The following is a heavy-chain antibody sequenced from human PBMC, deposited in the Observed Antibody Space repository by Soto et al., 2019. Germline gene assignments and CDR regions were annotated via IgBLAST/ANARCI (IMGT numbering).Heavy chain of an antibody. CDR1: GFTFSSYG. J-gene: IGHJ4*02. CDR2: ISYDGSNK. V-gene: IGHV3-30*03. D-gene: IGHD1-26*01. Sequence: QVQLVESGGGVVQPGRSLRLSCAASGFTFSSYGMHWVRQAPGKGLEWVAVISYDGSNKHYADSVKGRFTISRDNPKNTLYLQMTSLRAEDTAVYYCARSPYSVSYLAYFDYWGQGTLVTVTS. CDR3: ARSPYSVSYLAYFDY.